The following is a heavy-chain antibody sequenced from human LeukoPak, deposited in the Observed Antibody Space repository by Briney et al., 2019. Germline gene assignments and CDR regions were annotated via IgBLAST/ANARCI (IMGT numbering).Heavy chain of an antibody. J-gene: IGHJ4*02. D-gene: IGHD6-19*01. Sequence: PSETLSLTCTVSGGSISSYYWNWIRQPAGKGLEWVGRIYTSGSTNYNPSLKSRVSMSVDTSKNQISLELSSVTAADTAVYYCARGKVVAGTPGQNSWDYWGQGTLVTVSS. CDR1: GGSISSYY. CDR2: IYTSGST. CDR3: ARGKVVAGTPGQNSWDY. V-gene: IGHV4-4*07.